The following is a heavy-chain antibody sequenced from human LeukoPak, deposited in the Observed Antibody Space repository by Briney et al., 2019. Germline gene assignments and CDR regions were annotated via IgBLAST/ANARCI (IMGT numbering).Heavy chain of an antibody. V-gene: IGHV4-38-2*02. Sequence: PESLSLTCTVSGYSISSGYYWGWIRQPPGKGLEWIGSIYHSGSTYYNPSLKSRVTISVDTSKNQFSLRLSSVTAADTAVFYCARDGSHYYFDYWGQGTLVTVSS. J-gene: IGHJ4*02. CDR2: IYHSGST. CDR1: GYSISSGYY. CDR3: ARDGSHYYFDY. D-gene: IGHD3-10*01.